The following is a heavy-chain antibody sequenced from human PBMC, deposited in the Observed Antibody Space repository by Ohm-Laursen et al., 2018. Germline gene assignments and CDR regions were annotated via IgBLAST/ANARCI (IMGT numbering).Heavy chain of an antibody. CDR2: ISYDGSNK. D-gene: IGHD6-6*01. Sequence: SLRLSCAASGFTFSSYGMHWVRQAPGKGLEWVAVISYDGSNKYYADSVKGRFTISRDNSKNTLYLQMNSLRAEDTAVYYCARGQIIAARPVDVWGQGTTVTVSS. CDR3: ARGQIIAARPVDV. J-gene: IGHJ6*02. V-gene: IGHV3-30*03. CDR1: GFTFSSYG.